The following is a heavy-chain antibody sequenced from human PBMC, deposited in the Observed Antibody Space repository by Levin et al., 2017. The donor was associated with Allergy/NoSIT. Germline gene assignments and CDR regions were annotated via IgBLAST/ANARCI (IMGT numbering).Heavy chain of an antibody. J-gene: IGHJ4*02. CDR2: INSDGNST. Sequence: SCAASGFTFSSYWMHWVRQAPGKGLVWVSRINSDGNSTFYADSVKGRFTISRDNAKNTLYLQMNSLRAEDTAIYYCRVASSSFDYWGQGSLVTVSS. D-gene: IGHD2-15*01. CDR3: RVASSSFDY. V-gene: IGHV3-74*01. CDR1: GFTFSSYW.